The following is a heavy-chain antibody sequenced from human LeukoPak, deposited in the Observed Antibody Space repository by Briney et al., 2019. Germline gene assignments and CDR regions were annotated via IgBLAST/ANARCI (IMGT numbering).Heavy chain of an antibody. V-gene: IGHV4-39*07. CDR1: GDSMNNILYY. D-gene: IGHD6-19*01. J-gene: IGHJ6*03. CDR3: AKVVAGGSDYYYIDV. Sequence: SETLSLTCSVSGDSMNNILYYWAWIRQPPGMGLEWIGSIYYTGATYYKPSLKSRVTISADTYKNQFSLNLNSVTATDTAVYYCAKVVAGGSDYYYIDVWGKGTMVSVSS. CDR2: IYYTGAT.